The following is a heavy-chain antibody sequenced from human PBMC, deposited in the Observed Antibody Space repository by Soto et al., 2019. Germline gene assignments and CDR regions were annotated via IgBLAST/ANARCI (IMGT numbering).Heavy chain of an antibody. Sequence: GGSLRLSCEASGSTFSYYGMNWVRQAPGKGLEWISHISSTGADIYYADSVKGRFTISRDNAKNSLYLQMNSLRDEDTAVYYCAREWEYWGMGTLVTVSS. J-gene: IGHJ4*02. D-gene: IGHD1-26*01. CDR2: ISSTGADI. CDR1: GSTFSYYG. V-gene: IGHV3-48*02. CDR3: AREWEY.